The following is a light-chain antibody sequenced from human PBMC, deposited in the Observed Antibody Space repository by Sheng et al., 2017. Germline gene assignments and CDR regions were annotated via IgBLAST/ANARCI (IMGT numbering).Light chain of an antibody. J-gene: IGKJ1*01. CDR2: AGS. CDR3: QQSYSLPPT. CDR1: QTISVY. V-gene: IGKV1-39*01. Sequence: DIQMTQSPISLSASVGDRITVTCRASQTISVYLNWYQQRPGKAPSLLIFAGSTLRSGVPSRFSGGGSGTEFTLTISGLQDEDFGTYYCQQSYSLPPTFGQGTKLEIK.